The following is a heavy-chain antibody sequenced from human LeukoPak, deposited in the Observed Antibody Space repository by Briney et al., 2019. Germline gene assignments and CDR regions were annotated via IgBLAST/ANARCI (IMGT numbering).Heavy chain of an antibody. CDR1: GYTFTGYY. CDR3: ARSTWGSDAFDI. V-gene: IGHV1-2*02. CDR2: INPNSGGT. J-gene: IGHJ3*02. Sequence: EASVKVSCKASGYTFTGYYMHWVRQAPGQGLEWMGWINPNSGGTNYAQKFQGRVTMTRDTSISTAYMELSRLRSDDTAVYYCARSTWGSDAFDIWGQGTMVTVSS. D-gene: IGHD3-16*01.